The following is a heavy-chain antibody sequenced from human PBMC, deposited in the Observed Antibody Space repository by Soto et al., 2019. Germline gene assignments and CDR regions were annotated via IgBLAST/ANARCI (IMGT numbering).Heavy chain of an antibody. V-gene: IGHV1-69*13. D-gene: IGHD1-1*01. CDR1: GGTFSSYA. CDR2: VIPVFGTS. J-gene: IGHJ5*02. CDR3: LESPPAPDTTYCFDP. Sequence: SLTVSCKASGGTFSSYASSWVGEVPGQGLEWMGGVIPVFGTSNYAQNFQGRVPITVDESMSTPYMEMSSLRSSETAVEYWLESPPAPDTTYCFDPWGQGTLVTVSS.